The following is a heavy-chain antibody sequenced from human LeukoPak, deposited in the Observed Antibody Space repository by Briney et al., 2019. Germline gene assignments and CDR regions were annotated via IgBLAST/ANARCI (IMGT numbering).Heavy chain of an antibody. V-gene: IGHV3-43D*03. CDR3: AKDIHIGHGSGWPES. CDR2: ITWDGGST. J-gene: IGHJ5*02. CDR1: GFTFGEYG. D-gene: IGHD6-19*01. Sequence: GGSLRLSCVGSGFTFGEYGMHWVRQVPGKGLEWVSHITWDGGSTYYAGSVKGRLTISRDNSKNSLYLQMNSLGAEDTALYYCAKDIHIGHGSGWPESWGQGTLVTVSS.